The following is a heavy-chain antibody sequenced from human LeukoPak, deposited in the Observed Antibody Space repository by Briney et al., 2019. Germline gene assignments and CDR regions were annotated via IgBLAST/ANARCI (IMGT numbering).Heavy chain of an antibody. CDR1: GGSISGSRYY. J-gene: IGHJ4*02. CDR3: TRACSGGSCYSDY. V-gene: IGHV4-39*07. Sequence: PSETLSLTCTVSGGSISGSRYYWGWIRQPPGKGLEWIGSIYHSGSTYYNPSLKSRVTISVDTSKNQFSLKLSSVTAADTAVYYCTRACSGGSCYSDYWGQGTLVTVSS. D-gene: IGHD2-15*01. CDR2: IYHSGST.